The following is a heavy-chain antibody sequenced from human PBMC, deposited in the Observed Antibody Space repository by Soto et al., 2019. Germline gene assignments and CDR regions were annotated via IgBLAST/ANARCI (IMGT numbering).Heavy chain of an antibody. D-gene: IGHD1-26*01. V-gene: IGHV3-23*01. Sequence: EVQLLESGGGLVQPGGSLRLSCAASGFTFSNYAMNGVRQAPVKGLEWVSVISGSGDSTYHADSVKGRFTISRDNSKNTLYLQLNSLRAEDTAVYYCARRGSGSHYDYWGQGTLVTVSS. CDR2: ISGSGDST. CDR1: GFTFSNYA. CDR3: ARRGSGSHYDY. J-gene: IGHJ4*02.